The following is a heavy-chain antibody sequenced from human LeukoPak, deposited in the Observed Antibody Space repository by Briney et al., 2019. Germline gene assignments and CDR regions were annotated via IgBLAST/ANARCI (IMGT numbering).Heavy chain of an antibody. Sequence: GGSLRLSCAASGFTLSSYSMYWVRQAPGKGLEWVAVISYDGSNKYYADSVKGRFTISRDNSKNTLYLQMNSLRAEDTAVYYCAREGGIVGANDYWGQGTLVTVSS. CDR3: AREGGIVGANDY. D-gene: IGHD1-26*01. CDR2: ISYDGSNK. J-gene: IGHJ4*02. V-gene: IGHV3-30*04. CDR1: GFTLSSYS.